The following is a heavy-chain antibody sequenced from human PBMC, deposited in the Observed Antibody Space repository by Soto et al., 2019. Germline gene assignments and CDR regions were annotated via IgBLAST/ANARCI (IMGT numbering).Heavy chain of an antibody. D-gene: IGHD2-15*01. CDR2: ISGSGGST. V-gene: IGHV3-23*01. CDR3: AKTPGYCSGGSCAVFDY. CDR1: GFTFSSYA. J-gene: IGHJ4*02. Sequence: GGSLRLSCAASGFTFSSYAMSWVRQAPGKGLEWVSAISGSGGSTYYADSVKGRFTISRDNSKNTLYLQMNSLRAEDTAVYYCAKTPGYCSGGSCAVFDYWGQGTLVTVSS.